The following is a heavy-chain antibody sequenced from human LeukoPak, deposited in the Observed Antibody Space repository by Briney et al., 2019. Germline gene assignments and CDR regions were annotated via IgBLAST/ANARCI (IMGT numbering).Heavy chain of an antibody. Sequence: GGSLRLSCTASGFTFSIYAMSWVRQAPGRGLEWVSAITSSGDTTFYADSVRGRFTISRDNSKNTLYLQMSSLRAEDTAVFYCAKDRPNYFGSNGHYYRRNGDSWGQGTLVTVSS. D-gene: IGHD3-10*01. CDR2: ITSSGDTT. J-gene: IGHJ5*01. CDR3: AKDRPNYFGSNGHYYRRNGDS. CDR1: GFTFSIYA. V-gene: IGHV3-23*01.